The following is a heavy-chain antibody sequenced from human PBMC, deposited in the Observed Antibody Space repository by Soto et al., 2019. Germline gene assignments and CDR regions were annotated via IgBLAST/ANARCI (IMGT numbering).Heavy chain of an antibody. CDR2: IYHSGKT. V-gene: IGHV4-38-2*02. CDR3: ARDKRVTMIGGWFDP. Sequence: PSETLSLTCVVSGYSISSGYYWAWVRQPPGKELEWIGSIYHSGKTYYKPSLRSRVTVSVDTSKNQFSMKLISVTAADTAVYYCARDKRVTMIGGWFDPWGQGTLVSVSS. J-gene: IGHJ5*02. D-gene: IGHD3-22*01. CDR1: GYSISSGYY.